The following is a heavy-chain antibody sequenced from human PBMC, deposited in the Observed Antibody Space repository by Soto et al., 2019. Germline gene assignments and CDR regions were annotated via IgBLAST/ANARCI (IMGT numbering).Heavy chain of an antibody. CDR1: GRSISSGGYS. D-gene: IGHD3-22*01. CDR3: SRGNSIGYLFYYYYYGMDG. V-gene: IGHV4-30-2*01. J-gene: IGHJ6*02. CDR2: IYQSESS. Sequence: SETLSLTCAVSGRSISSGGYSWSWIRQPPGKGLEWIEYIYQSESSYYSPSLKSRVTISVDRAKNQFSRKLSSVTAADTAVYYCSRGNSIGYLFYYYYYGMDGWGQGATVTVSS.